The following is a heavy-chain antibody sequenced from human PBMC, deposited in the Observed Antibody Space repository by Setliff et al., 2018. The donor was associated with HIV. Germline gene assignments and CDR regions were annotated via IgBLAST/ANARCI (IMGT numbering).Heavy chain of an antibody. CDR3: ARIVATITCYDY. CDR1: GGSISSSNW. D-gene: IGHD5-12*01. CDR2: IYHSGST. J-gene: IGHJ4*02. V-gene: IGHV4-4*02. Sequence: PSETLSLTCAVSGGSISSSNWWSWVRQPPGKGLEWIGEIYHSGSTNYNPSLKSRVTISVDTSKNQFSLKLSSVTAADSAVYYCARIVATITCYDYWGQGTLVTVSS.